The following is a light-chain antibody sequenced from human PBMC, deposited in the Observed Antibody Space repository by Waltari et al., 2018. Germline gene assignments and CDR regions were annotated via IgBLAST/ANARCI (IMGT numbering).Light chain of an antibody. CDR2: VNRDGSH. J-gene: IGLJ3*02. V-gene: IGLV4-69*01. CDR3: QTGGHGTWV. CDR1: RGHSSNA. Sequence: QLVLTQSPSASASLGASVKLTCTLSRGHSSNALAWLQQQPEKGPRYLMKVNRDGSHNKGDEIPDRFSGSSSGAERYLTISSLQSEDEADYYCQTGGHGTWVFGGGTKLTVL.